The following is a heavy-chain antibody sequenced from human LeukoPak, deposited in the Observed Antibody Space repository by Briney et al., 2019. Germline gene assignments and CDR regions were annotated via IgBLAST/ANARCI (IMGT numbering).Heavy chain of an antibody. D-gene: IGHD3-10*01. V-gene: IGHV3-23*01. CDR3: AKFRYGSGSFYTSPFDY. Sequence: GGSLRLSCAASGFTFTNYALSWVRQAPGKGLEWVSAINDGGGTTYYADSVKGRFTISRDNSKNTLYLQMNSLRAEDTAGYYCAKFRYGSGSFYTSPFDYWGQGTLVTVSS. CDR2: INDGGGTT. CDR1: GFTFTNYA. J-gene: IGHJ4*02.